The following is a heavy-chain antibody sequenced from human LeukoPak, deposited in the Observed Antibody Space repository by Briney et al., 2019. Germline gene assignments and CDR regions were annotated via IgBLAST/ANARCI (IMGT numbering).Heavy chain of an antibody. Sequence: GGSLGLSCAASGFIFSTYSMNWVRQAPGKGPEWISYISSSGSTMYYANSVKGRFTVSRDNAKNSVYLQMNSLRAEDTAVYFCAPGGSGSLPPSYFDYWGQGTLVTVSS. J-gene: IGHJ4*02. CDR2: ISSSGSTM. CDR3: APGGSGSLPPSYFDY. CDR1: GFIFSTYS. D-gene: IGHD1-26*01. V-gene: IGHV3-48*01.